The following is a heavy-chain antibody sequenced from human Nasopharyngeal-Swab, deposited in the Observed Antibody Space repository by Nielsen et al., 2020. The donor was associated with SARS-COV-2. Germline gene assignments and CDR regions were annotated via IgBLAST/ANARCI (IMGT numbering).Heavy chain of an antibody. V-gene: IGHV4-39*01. J-gene: IGHJ4*02. CDR3: ASYYVGVDGQKRFDG. Sequence: SETLSLTCTVSGGSVSDTDYFWGWIRQPPVTGLEWIGNIDYRRRTFYNPSLKSRVSISVGMSKNQFSLNLHSVTAADTGVYYCASYYVGVDGQKRFDGWGQGTLVTVSS. CDR1: GGSVSDTDYF. D-gene: IGHD1-26*01. CDR2: IDYRRRT.